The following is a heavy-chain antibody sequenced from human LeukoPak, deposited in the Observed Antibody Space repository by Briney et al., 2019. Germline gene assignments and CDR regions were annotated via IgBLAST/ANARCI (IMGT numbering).Heavy chain of an antibody. CDR1: GFTFSSYA. D-gene: IGHD3-10*02. CDR2: ISSSGSTI. V-gene: IGHV3-48*03. Sequence: GGSLRLSCAASGFTFSSYAMTWVRQAPGKVLEWVSYISSSGSTIYYADSVKGRFTISRDNAKNSLYLQMNSLRAEDTAVYYCAELGITMIGGVWGKGTTVTISS. CDR3: AELGITMIGGV. J-gene: IGHJ6*04.